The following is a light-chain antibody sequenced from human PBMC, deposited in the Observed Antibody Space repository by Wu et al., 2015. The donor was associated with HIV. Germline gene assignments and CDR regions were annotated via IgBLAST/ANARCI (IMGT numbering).Light chain of an antibody. CDR1: QTISSY. CDR3: QQSSSTPWT. Sequence: DIQMTQSPSSLSASVGDRVTITCRASQTISSYLNWYQQKPGKAPKLLIYAASSLQSGVPSKFSGSGSGTDFTLTINSLQPEDFATYYCQQSSSTPWTFGQGTKVEIK. V-gene: IGKV1-39*01. CDR2: AAS. J-gene: IGKJ1*01.